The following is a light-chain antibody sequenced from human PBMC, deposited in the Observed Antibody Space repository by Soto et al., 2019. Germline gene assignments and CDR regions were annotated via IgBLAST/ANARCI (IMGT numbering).Light chain of an antibody. V-gene: IGKV3-15*01. CDR2: GTS. Sequence: EIVMTQSPATLSVSPGERATLSCRASQSVNKNLAWYQRKPGQAPRLLINGTSIRATGVPARFSGSGSGTEFTLTISSLQSEHFAVYFCHQYKDWPLTFGPGTKVDIK. J-gene: IGKJ3*01. CDR3: HQYKDWPLT. CDR1: QSVNKN.